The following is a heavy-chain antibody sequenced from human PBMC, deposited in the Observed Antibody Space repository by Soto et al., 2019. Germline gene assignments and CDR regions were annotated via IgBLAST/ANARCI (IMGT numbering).Heavy chain of an antibody. D-gene: IGHD3-10*01. J-gene: IGHJ5*02. CDR2: IYYSGST. CDR3: ARHIITMVRGVIGWFDP. Sequence: SETLSLTCTVSGGSISSSSYYWGWIRQPPGKGLEWIGSIYYSGSTYYNPSLKSRVTISVDTSKNQFSLKLSSVTAADTAVYYCARHIITMVRGVIGWFDPWGQGTLVTGSS. V-gene: IGHV4-39*01. CDR1: GGSISSSSYY.